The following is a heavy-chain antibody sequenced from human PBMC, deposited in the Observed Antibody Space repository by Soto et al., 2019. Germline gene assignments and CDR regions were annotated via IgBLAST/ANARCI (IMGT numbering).Heavy chain of an antibody. V-gene: IGHV3-21*01. CDR1: GFTFSSHS. CDR2: ISSSSNI. Sequence: GGSLRLSCAASGFTFSSHSMNWVRQAPGKGLEWVSSISSSSNIYYAGSVKGRFTISRDNAKNSLCLQMSSLRAEDTAVYYCARDPYGDYVSYYYYMDVWGKGTTVTVSS. J-gene: IGHJ6*03. CDR3: ARDPYGDYVSYYYYMDV. D-gene: IGHD4-17*01.